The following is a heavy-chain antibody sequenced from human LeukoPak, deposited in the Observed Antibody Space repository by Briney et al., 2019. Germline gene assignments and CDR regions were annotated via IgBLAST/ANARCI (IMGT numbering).Heavy chain of an antibody. CDR2: ISGSGGST. CDR3: ATPVYCSGGSCSDY. D-gene: IGHD2-15*01. V-gene: IGHV3-23*01. J-gene: IGHJ4*02. CDR1: GFTFSSYA. Sequence: GGSLRLSCAASGFTFSSYAMSWVRQAPGKGLEWVSAISGSGGSTYYADSVKGRFTISRDNSKNMLYLQMNSLRAEDTAVYYCATPVYCSGGSCSDYWGQGTLVTVSS.